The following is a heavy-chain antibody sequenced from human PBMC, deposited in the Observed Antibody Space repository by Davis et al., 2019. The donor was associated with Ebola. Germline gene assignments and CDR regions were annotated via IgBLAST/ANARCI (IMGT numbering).Heavy chain of an antibody. V-gene: IGHV1-69*02. CDR3: ASNRRYCSGGSCPYYFDY. Sequence: SVKVSCKASGYTFTSYNINWVRQAPGQGLEWMGRIIPILGIANYAQKFQGRVTITADKSTSTAYMELSSLRSEDTAVYYCASNRRYCSGGSCPYYFDYWGQGTLVTVSS. CDR2: IIPILGIA. J-gene: IGHJ4*02. D-gene: IGHD2-15*01. CDR1: GYTFTSYN.